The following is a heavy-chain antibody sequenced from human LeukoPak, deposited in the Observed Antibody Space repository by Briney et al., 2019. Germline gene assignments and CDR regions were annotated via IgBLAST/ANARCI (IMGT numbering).Heavy chain of an antibody. CDR3: ARFLGPQYYFDY. CDR2: IYYSGST. Sequence: SETLSLTCTVSGGSISSYYWSWIRQPPGEGLEWIGYIYYSGSTNYNPSLKSRVTISVDTSKNQFSLKLSSVTAADTAVYYCARFLGPQYYFDYWGQGTLVTVSS. J-gene: IGHJ4*02. CDR1: GGSISSYY. V-gene: IGHV4-59*01. D-gene: IGHD3-10*01.